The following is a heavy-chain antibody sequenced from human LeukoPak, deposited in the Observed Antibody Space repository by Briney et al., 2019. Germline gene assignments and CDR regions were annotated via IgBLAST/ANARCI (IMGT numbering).Heavy chain of an antibody. CDR3: ARFAVPAAAFDY. Sequence: ASVKVSCKASGYTFTSYAMHWVRQAPGQRLEWMGWINAGNGNTKYSQEFQGRVTITRDTSASTAYMELSSLRSEDTAVYYCARFAVPAAAFDYWGQGTLVTVSS. V-gene: IGHV1-3*01. CDR1: GYTFTSYA. D-gene: IGHD2-2*01. J-gene: IGHJ4*02. CDR2: INAGNGNT.